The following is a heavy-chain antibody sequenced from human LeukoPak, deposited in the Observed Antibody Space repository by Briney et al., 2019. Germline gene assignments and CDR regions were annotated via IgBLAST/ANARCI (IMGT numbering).Heavy chain of an antibody. D-gene: IGHD3-3*01. J-gene: IGHJ3*02. Sequence: AETLSLTCTVSGGSISSYYWSWIRQPPGKGLEWIGCIYYSGSTNYNPSLKSRVTISVDTSKNQFSLKLSSVTAADTAVYYCARLPNDFWSGRGHFDIWGQGTMVTVSS. CDR1: GGSISSYY. CDR3: ARLPNDFWSGRGHFDI. V-gene: IGHV4-59*01. CDR2: IYYSGST.